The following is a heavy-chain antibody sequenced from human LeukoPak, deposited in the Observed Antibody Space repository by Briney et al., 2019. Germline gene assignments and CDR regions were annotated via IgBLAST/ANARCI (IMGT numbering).Heavy chain of an antibody. J-gene: IGHJ4*02. CDR2: IYYGGST. Sequence: SETLSLTCTVSGGSISSSSYYWGWIRQPPGKGLEWMGSIYYGGSTYYNPSLKSRVTISVDTSKNQFSLKLSSVTAADTAVYYCARRNVLMVYAIDYWGQGTLVTVSS. CDR1: GGSISSSSYY. V-gene: IGHV4-39*01. D-gene: IGHD2-8*01. CDR3: ARRNVLMVYAIDY.